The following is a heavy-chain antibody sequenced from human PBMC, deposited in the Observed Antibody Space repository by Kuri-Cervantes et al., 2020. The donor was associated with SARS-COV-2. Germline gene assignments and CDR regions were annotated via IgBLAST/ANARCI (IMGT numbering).Heavy chain of an antibody. CDR3: VRAVNDVWSGFRSF. CDR1: GFTFGDYA. V-gene: IGHV3-49*03. Sequence: GESLKISCLTSGFTFGDYAITWIRQSPGKGLEWVSFIRSKDHGGTTHYAASVKGRFSISRDDSKSIAYLEMNGLKIEDTGVYFCVRAVNDVWSGFRSFWGQGTLVTFYS. CDR2: IRSKDHGGTT. D-gene: IGHD3-3*01. J-gene: IGHJ4*02.